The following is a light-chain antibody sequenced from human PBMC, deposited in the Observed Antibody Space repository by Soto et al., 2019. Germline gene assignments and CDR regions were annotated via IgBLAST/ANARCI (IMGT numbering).Light chain of an antibody. CDR3: QQYGSSPRT. V-gene: IGKV3-20*01. Sequence: IVLTQSPGTLSLSPGDRATLSCGASQSVSNNYLAWYQQKPGQAPRLLIYNASSKAIGIPDRFSGSGSGTDFILTISRVEPEDFAVYYCQQYGSSPRTFGQGTKVEIK. J-gene: IGKJ1*01. CDR2: NAS. CDR1: QSVSNNY.